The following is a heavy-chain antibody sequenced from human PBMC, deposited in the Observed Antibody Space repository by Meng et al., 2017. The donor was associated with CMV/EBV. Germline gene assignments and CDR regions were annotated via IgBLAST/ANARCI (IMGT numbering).Heavy chain of an antibody. CDR3: ARDLKAVAGTPYYYDYAMDL. J-gene: IGHJ6*02. CDR2: ISGTGIPI. V-gene: IGHV3-11*04. D-gene: IGHD6-19*01. Sequence: GESLKISCVGSGFNFNDYYMSWFRQAPGKGLEWIAYISGTGIPIYYGDSMEGRFTISRDNARKSVFLEINNLRDEDTAVYYCARDLKAVAGTPYYYDYAMDLWGQGTTVTVSS. CDR1: GFNFNDYY.